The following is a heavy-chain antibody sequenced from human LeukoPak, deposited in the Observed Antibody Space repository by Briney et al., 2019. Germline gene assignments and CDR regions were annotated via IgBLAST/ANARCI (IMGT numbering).Heavy chain of an antibody. CDR2: INWNGGST. CDR3: ARGKTELVSTFDY. V-gene: IGHV3-20*01. J-gene: IGHJ4*02. D-gene: IGHD1-1*01. CDR1: GFTFSSYA. Sequence: AGGSLRLSCAASGFTFSSYAMSWVRQAPGKGLEWVSGINWNGGSTGYADSVKGRFTISRDNAKNSLYLQMNSLRAEDTALYHCARGKTELVSTFDYWGQGTLVTVSS.